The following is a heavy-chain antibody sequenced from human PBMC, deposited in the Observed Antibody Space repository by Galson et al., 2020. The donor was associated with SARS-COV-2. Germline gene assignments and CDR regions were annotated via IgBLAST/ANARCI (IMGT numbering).Heavy chain of an antibody. CDR1: GFPFEKYA. V-gene: IGHV3-9*01. J-gene: IGHJ2*01. CDR2: ITWNGGVI. CDR3: TKDMPASGINYGNQDWYFDL. Sequence: GGSLRLSCAASGFPFEKYAMHWVRQAPGKGLEWVSGITWNGGVIDYAYSVKGRFIISRDNAKEFIYLQMNSLRTEDTALYYCTKDMPASGINYGNQDWYFDLWGRGTQVTVSS. D-gene: IGHD5-18*01.